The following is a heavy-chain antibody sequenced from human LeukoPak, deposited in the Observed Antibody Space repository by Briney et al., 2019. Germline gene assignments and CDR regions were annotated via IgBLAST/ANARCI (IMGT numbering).Heavy chain of an antibody. CDR2: INPSGGST. CDR3: ARVPYYYGSGSYGLPDY. V-gene: IGHV1-46*01. Sequence: ASVKVSCKASGYTFTSYYMHWVRRAPGQGLEWMGIINPSGGSTSYAQKFQGRVTMTRDTSTSTVYMELSSLRSEDTAVYYCARVPYYYGSGSYGLPDYWGQGTLVTVSS. J-gene: IGHJ4*02. D-gene: IGHD3-10*01. CDR1: GYTFTSYY.